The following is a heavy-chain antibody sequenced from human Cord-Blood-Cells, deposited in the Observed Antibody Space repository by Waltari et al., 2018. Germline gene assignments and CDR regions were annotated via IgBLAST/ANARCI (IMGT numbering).Heavy chain of an antibody. J-gene: IGHJ4*02. V-gene: IGHV3-30*18. CDR2: ISYDGSNK. CDR1: GFTFSSYG. Sequence: QVQLVESGGGVVQPGRSLRLSCAASGFTFSSYGMHWVRQAPVKGLEWVAVISYDGSNKYYADSVKRRFTISRDNSKNTLYLQMNSLRAEDTAVYYCAKDQATYYDFWSGYYDYWGQGTLVTVSS. CDR3: AKDQATYYDFWSGYYDY. D-gene: IGHD3-3*01.